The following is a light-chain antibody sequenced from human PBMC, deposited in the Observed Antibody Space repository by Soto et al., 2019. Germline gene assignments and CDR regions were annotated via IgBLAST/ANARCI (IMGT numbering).Light chain of an antibody. CDR1: NSDVGAYNY. CDR3: ISYTSFSTLV. V-gene: IGLV2-14*01. J-gene: IGLJ3*02. CDR2: EAT. Sequence: QSVLTQPASVSGSPGQSITISCTGTNSDVGAYNYVSWYQHHPGKAPNLLIYEATQRPSGVSNRFSGSKSGNTATLTISGLQAVDEADYFCISYTSFSTLVVGGGTKLAVL.